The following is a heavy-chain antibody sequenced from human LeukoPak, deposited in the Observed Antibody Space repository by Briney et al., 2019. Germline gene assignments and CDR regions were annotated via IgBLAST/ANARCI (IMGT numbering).Heavy chain of an antibody. CDR3: AGVTVAALIFDY. CDR1: GFTFSSYS. V-gene: IGHV3-21*01. Sequence: PGGSLRLSCAASGFTFSSYSMNWVRQAPGKGLEWVSSISSSSSYIYYADSVKGRFTISRDNAKNSLYLQMNSLRAEDTAVYYCAGVTVAALIFDYWGQGTLVTVSS. D-gene: IGHD6-19*01. J-gene: IGHJ4*02. CDR2: ISSSSSYI.